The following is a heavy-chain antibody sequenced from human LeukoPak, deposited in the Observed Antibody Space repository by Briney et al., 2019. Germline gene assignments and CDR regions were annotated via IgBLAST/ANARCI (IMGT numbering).Heavy chain of an antibody. J-gene: IGHJ4*02. Sequence: ASVKVSCKASGYTFTGYYMHWVRQAPGQGLEWMGWINPNSGGTNYAQKFQGRVTMTRDTSISTAYMELSRLRSDDTAVYYCARAYSSSWSRIVYYFDYWGQGTLVTVSS. CDR2: INPNSGGT. CDR1: GYTFTGYY. CDR3: ARAYSSSWSRIVYYFDY. V-gene: IGHV1-2*02. D-gene: IGHD6-13*01.